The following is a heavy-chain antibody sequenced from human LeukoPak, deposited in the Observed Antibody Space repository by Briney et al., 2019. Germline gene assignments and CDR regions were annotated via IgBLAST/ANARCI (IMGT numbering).Heavy chain of an antibody. Sequence: GGSLRLSCAASGFTFSSYAMSWVRQAPGKGLEWVSAISGSGGSTYYADSVKGRFTISRDNSKNTLYLQMNSLRAEDTAVYYCATDHLSGTAFYYYYGMDVWGQGTTVTVSS. CDR3: ATDHLSGTAFYYYYGMDV. CDR1: GFTFSSYA. V-gene: IGHV3-23*01. D-gene: IGHD1/OR15-1a*01. CDR2: ISGSGGST. J-gene: IGHJ6*02.